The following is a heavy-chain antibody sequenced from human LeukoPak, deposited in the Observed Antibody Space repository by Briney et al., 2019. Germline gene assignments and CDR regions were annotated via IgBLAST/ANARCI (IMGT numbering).Heavy chain of an antibody. CDR1: GFTFSSYA. V-gene: IGHV3-30*04. CDR3: ARGFDY. Sequence: GGSLRLSCAASGFTFSSYAMHWVRQAPGKGLEWVAVISYDGSNKYYADSVKGRFTISRDDSKNTLYLQMNSLRAEDTAVYYCARGFDYWGQGTLVTVSS. CDR2: ISYDGSNK. J-gene: IGHJ4*02.